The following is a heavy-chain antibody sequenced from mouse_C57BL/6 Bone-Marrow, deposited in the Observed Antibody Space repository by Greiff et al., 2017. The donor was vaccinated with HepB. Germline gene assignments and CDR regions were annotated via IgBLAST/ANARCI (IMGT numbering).Heavy chain of an antibody. V-gene: IGHV5-16*01. CDR3: ARGSGYAMDY. Sequence: DVKLVESEGGLVQPGSSMKLSCTASGFTFSDYYMAWVRQVPEKGLEWVANINYDGSSTYYLDSLKSRFIISRDNAKNILYLQMSSLKSEDTATYYCARGSGYAMDYWGQGTSVTVSS. CDR1: GFTFSDYY. CDR2: INYDGSST. J-gene: IGHJ4*01. D-gene: IGHD3-2*02.